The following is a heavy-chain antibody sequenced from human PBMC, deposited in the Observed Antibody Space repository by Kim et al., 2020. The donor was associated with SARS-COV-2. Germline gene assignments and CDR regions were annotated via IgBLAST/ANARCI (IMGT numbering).Heavy chain of an antibody. CDR3: ARDRYCGGDCYSAPGGMDV. CDR2: ISSSGSTI. CDR1: GFTFSSYE. D-gene: IGHD2-21*02. Sequence: GGSLRLSCAASGFTFSSYEMNWVRQAPGKGLEWVSYISSSGSTIYYADSVKGRFTISRDNAKNSLYLQMNSLRAEDTAVYYCARDRYCGGDCYSAPGGMDVWGQGTTVTVSS. V-gene: IGHV3-48*03. J-gene: IGHJ6*02.